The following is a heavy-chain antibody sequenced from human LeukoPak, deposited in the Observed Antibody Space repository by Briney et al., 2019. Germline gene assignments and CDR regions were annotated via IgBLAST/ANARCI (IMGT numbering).Heavy chain of an antibody. Sequence: PGGSLRLSCAASGFTFSSYSMNWVRQAPGKGLEWVSSISSSSSYIYYADSVKGRFTISRDNAKNSLYLQMNSLRAEDTAVYYCARDGGATTGATLGYWGQGTLVTVSS. V-gene: IGHV3-21*01. CDR1: GFTFSSYS. D-gene: IGHD1-1*01. CDR3: ARDGGATTGATLGY. CDR2: ISSSSSYI. J-gene: IGHJ4*02.